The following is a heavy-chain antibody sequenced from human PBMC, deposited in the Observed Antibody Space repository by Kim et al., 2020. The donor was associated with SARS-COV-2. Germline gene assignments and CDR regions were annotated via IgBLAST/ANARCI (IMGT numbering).Heavy chain of an antibody. J-gene: IGHJ4*02. D-gene: IGHD2-15*01. CDR2: ISSRGMTK. Sequence: GGSLRLSCAASGFTFSSYEMNWVRQAPGKGLEWVSYISSRGMTKYYADSVKGRFTISRDNAKNSVYLQMNSPRAEDTAVYYCARTGSGRGNYFDYWGQGILVTVSS. CDR3: ARTGSGRGNYFDY. V-gene: IGHV3-48*03. CDR1: GFTFSSYE.